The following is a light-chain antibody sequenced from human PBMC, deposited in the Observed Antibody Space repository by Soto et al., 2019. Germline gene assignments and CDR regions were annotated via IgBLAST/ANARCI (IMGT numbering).Light chain of an antibody. CDR2: GAS. V-gene: IGKV3D-15*01. CDR1: QSVSSN. CDR3: QQFGTSRLT. Sequence: EMVMTQSPATLSVSPGERATLSCRASQSVSSNLAWYQQKPGQAPRLLIYGASTRATGIPARFSGSGSGTEFTLTISSLQSEDFAVYYCQQFGTSRLTFGGGTKVDIK. J-gene: IGKJ4*01.